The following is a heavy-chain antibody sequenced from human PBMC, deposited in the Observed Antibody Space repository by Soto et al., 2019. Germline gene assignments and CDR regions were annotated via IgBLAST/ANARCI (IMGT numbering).Heavy chain of an antibody. CDR1: GFTFSSYA. D-gene: IGHD2-2*01. CDR3: ARDRCISTSCYEYYYYYGMDV. J-gene: IGHJ6*02. CDR2: ISYDGSNK. V-gene: IGHV3-30-3*01. Sequence: LRLSCAASGFTFSSYAMHWVRQAPGKGLEWVAVISYDGSNKYYADSVKGRFTISRDNSKNTLYLQMNSLRAEDTAVYYCARDRCISTSCYEYYYYYGMDVWGQGTTVTVSS.